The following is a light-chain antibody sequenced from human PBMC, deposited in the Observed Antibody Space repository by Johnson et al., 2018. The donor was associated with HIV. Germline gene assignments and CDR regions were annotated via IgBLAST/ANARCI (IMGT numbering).Light chain of an antibody. CDR1: SSNIGNNY. CDR3: GTWDNSLNTGVV. CDR2: ENN. V-gene: IGLV1-51*02. J-gene: IGLJ1*01. Sequence: QSVLTQPPSVSASPGQKVTISCSGSSSNIGNNYVSWYQQLPGTAPKLLIYENNKRPSGIPDRFSGSKSGTSATLGITGLQTGDEADYYCGTWDNSLNTGVVFGAGTKVIVL.